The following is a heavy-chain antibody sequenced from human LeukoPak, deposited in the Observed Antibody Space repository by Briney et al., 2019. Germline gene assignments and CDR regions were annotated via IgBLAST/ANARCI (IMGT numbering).Heavy chain of an antibody. J-gene: IGHJ4*02. CDR1: GFTFSRYA. Sequence: PGGSLRLSCAASGFTFSRYALNWARQAPGKGLEWVSTVSVSGGSTYYADSVKGRFTISRDNSENTLYLQMNSLRAEDTAVYYCAKDVKAGSGDHYFDYWGQGTLVTVSS. CDR2: VSVSGGST. CDR3: AKDVKAGSGDHYFDY. D-gene: IGHD3-3*01. V-gene: IGHV3-23*01.